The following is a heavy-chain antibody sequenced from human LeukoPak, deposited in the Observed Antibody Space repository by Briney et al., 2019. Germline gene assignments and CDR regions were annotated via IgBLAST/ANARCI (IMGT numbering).Heavy chain of an antibody. CDR3: AKDRHSSTGGYGLDV. CDR1: GFTFDDYV. D-gene: IGHD6-13*01. V-gene: IGHV3-9*01. J-gene: IGHJ6*02. CDR2: ISWNSGGI. Sequence: GGSLRLSCAASGFTFDDYVMHWVRQAPGKGLEWVSGISWNSGGIGYADSVKGRFTISRDNAKNSLYLQMNSLRIEDTALYYCAKDRHSSTGGYGLDVWGQGTTVTVFS.